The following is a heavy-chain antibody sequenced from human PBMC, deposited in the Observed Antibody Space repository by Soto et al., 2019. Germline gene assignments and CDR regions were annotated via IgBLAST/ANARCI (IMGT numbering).Heavy chain of an antibody. Sequence: QVQLVQSGAEVKKPGASVSVSCKASGYTFTNYGISWVRQAPGQGLEWIGWISAYNGDTIYAQKLQGRVTITTDTSTSTAYMELRSLRSDDTAMYFCARVPSYLPEDYWGQGALVTVSS. J-gene: IGHJ4*02. CDR2: ISAYNGDT. V-gene: IGHV1-18*01. CDR3: ARVPSYLPEDY. CDR1: GYTFTNYG.